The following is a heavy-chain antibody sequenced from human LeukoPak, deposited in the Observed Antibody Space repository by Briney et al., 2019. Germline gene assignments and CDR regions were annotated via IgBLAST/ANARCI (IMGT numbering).Heavy chain of an antibody. Sequence: GGSMRLSCAASGFTFSSYSMNWVRQAPGKGLEWVSSISSSSSYIYYADSVKGRFTISRDNAKNSLYLQMNSLRAEDTAVYYCARTWILGAFDIWGQGTMVTVSS. V-gene: IGHV3-21*01. J-gene: IGHJ3*02. CDR3: ARTWILGAFDI. D-gene: IGHD5-18*01. CDR1: GFTFSSYS. CDR2: ISSSSSYI.